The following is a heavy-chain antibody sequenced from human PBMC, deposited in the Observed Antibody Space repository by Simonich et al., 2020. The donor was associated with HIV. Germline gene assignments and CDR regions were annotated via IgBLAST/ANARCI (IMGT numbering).Heavy chain of an antibody. J-gene: IGHJ5*02. V-gene: IGHV4-34*12. D-gene: IGHD7-27*01. CDR3: ARGNQRANWGYPPRHWFDT. CDR2: VIHRGCT. Sequence: QVQLQQWGAGLLKPSETLSLTCAFFVGSFSIYYWSWIRQPPGKGLGWSGEVIHRGCTDLSPSLRSRLSISLATSKSQFSLKLTSVTAADTALYFCARGNQRANWGYPPRHWFDTWGQGTLVSVSS. CDR1: VGSFSIYY.